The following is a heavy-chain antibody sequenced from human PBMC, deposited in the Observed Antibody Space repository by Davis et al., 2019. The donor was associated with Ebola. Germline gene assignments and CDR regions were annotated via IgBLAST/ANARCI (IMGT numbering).Heavy chain of an antibody. D-gene: IGHD1-1*01. CDR1: GGSFSGYY. J-gene: IGHJ5*02. V-gene: IGHV3-23*01. CDR2: ISGSGGST. CDR3: ARVRDPVWFDP. Sequence: PSETLSLTCAVYGGSFSGYYWSWVRQAPGKGLEWVSAISGSGGSTYYADSVKGRFTISRDNSKNTLYLQMNSLRAEDTAVYYCARVRDPVWFDPWGQGTLVTVSS.